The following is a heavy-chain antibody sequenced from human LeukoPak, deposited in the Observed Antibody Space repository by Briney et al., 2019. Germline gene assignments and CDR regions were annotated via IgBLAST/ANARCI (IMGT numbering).Heavy chain of an antibody. Sequence: SGGSLRLSYGACGLPFSSYEMKWVRHPRGRGRVWLSYISSSASTIYYEDTVKGRFTISRDNAKSSLYLQMNSLRAEDTAVYYCASPGEGYCNGCSCYYFDYWGQGTLVTVSS. D-gene: IGHD2-15*01. J-gene: IGHJ4*02. V-gene: IGHV3-48*03. CDR2: ISSSASTI. CDR3: ASPGEGYCNGCSCYYFDY. CDR1: GLPFSSYE.